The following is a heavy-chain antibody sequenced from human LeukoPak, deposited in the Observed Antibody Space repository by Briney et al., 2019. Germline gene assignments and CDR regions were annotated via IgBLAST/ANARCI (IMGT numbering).Heavy chain of an antibody. Sequence: PGRSLRLSCAASRFTFSTYWMSWVRQSPGKGLEWVANINQDGSEKNYVDSVKGRFTISRDNAKNSLSLQMNALGAEDTAVYYCARRTVVAREDYWGQGTLVTVSS. V-gene: IGHV3-7*01. D-gene: IGHD2-21*01. CDR3: ARRTVVAREDY. CDR2: INQDGSEK. CDR1: RFTFSTYW. J-gene: IGHJ4*02.